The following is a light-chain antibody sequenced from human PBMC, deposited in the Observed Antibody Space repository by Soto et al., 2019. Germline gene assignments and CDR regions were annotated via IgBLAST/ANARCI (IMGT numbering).Light chain of an antibody. CDR1: QSVSSN. Sequence: EIVMTQSPATLSVSPGERATLSCRASQSVSSNLAWYQQKLGQAPRLLIYGASTRSTGIPARLSGSRSGTEFTLTISSLQSEDFAVYYCQQYKNWPTFGQGTKVEIK. CDR2: GAS. V-gene: IGKV3-15*01. J-gene: IGKJ1*01. CDR3: QQYKNWPT.